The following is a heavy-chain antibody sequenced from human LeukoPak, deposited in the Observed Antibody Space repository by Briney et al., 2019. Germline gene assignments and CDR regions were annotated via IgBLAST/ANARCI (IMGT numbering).Heavy chain of an antibody. J-gene: IGHJ6*02. Sequence: GASVKVSCKASGYTFTGYYMHWVRQAPGQGLEWMGWINPNSGGTNYAQKFQGWVTMTRDTSISTAYMELSRLRSEDTAVYYCAREDGVIASDYGMDVWGQGTTVTVSS. V-gene: IGHV1-2*04. CDR3: AREDGVIASDYGMDV. CDR2: INPNSGGT. CDR1: GYTFTGYY. D-gene: IGHD3-22*01.